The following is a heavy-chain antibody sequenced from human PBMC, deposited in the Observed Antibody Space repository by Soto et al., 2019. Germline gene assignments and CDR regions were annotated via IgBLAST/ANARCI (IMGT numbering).Heavy chain of an antibody. V-gene: IGHV3-9*01. CDR1: GITFDDYA. CDR3: TRRRDWTAVDPLEY. CDR2: ISWNSGSI. J-gene: IGHJ4*02. Sequence: GGSLRLSCAASGITFDDYAMHWVRQAPGKGLEWVSGISWNSGSIGYADSVKGRFTISRGNAKNSLYLQMNSLRAEDTALYYCTRRRDWTAVDPLEYWGQGTLVTVSS. D-gene: IGHD5-18*01.